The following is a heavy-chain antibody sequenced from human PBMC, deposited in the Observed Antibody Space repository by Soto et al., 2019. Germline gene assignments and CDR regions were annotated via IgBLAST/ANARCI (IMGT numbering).Heavy chain of an antibody. J-gene: IGHJ6*02. CDR1: GGTFSSYA. Sequence: SVKVSCKASGGTFSSYAISWVRQAPGQGLEWMGGIIPIFGTANYAQKFQGRVTITADESTSTAYMELSSLRSEDTAVYYCARGIVVVPAAKDEYYYYHGMDVWGQGTTVTVSS. V-gene: IGHV1-69*13. D-gene: IGHD2-2*01. CDR2: IIPIFGTA. CDR3: ARGIVVVPAAKDEYYYYHGMDV.